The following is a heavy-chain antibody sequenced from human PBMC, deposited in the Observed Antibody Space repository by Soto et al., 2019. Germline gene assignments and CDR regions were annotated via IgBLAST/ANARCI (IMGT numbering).Heavy chain of an antibody. CDR1: GYTFTSYD. CDR3: ASEGGARLWFGEPRSNWFDP. J-gene: IGHJ5*02. CDR2: MNPNSGNT. V-gene: IGHV1-8*01. Sequence: QVQLVQSGAEVKKPGASVKVSCKASGYTFTSYDINWVRQATGQGLEWMGWMNPNSGNTGYAQKFQGRVTMTRNTSISTAYMELSSMRSEDTAVYYCASEGGARLWFGEPRSNWFDPWGQGTLVTVSS. D-gene: IGHD3-10*01.